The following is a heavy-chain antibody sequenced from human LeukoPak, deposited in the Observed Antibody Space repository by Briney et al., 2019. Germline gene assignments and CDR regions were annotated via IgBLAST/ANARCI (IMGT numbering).Heavy chain of an antibody. V-gene: IGHV1-2*06. CDR3: ARDRGSSGGQLLSTHWFDP. Sequence: ASVKVSCKASGYTLTGNYMHWVRQAPGQGLEWMGRINPDSGGTNYAQKFQGRVTMTRDTSITTAYMELSRLRFDDTAVYYCARDRGSSGGQLLSTHWFDPWGQGTLVTVSS. J-gene: IGHJ5*02. CDR2: INPDSGGT. CDR1: GYTLTGNY. D-gene: IGHD1-7*01.